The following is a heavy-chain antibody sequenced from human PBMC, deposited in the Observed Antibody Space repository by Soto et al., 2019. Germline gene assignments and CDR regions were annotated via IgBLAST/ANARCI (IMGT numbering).Heavy chain of an antibody. CDR1: DYAFINYG. J-gene: IGHJ4*02. CDR2: ISAYNGAS. V-gene: IGHV1-18*01. D-gene: IGHD6-19*01. CDR3: ARDDTTLRGWYMDY. Sequence: QIQLMQSGAELKKPGASVKVSCKGTDYAFINYGISWVRQTPGQGLEWMGWISAYNGASNYAHKFQDRLTLATDTSTTTAYMELMSLREDDTAVYFCARDDTTLRGWYMDYWGQGTLVTVSS.